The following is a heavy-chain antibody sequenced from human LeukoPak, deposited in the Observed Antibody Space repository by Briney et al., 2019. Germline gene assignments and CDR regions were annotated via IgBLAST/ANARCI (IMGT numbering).Heavy chain of an antibody. CDR2: INKSESS. Sequence: KPSETLSLTCAVYGESLRAYYWSWIRQSPGKGLEWIGEINKSESSNYNPSLKSRVTISVDTSKNQVSLQLSSATAADRAVYYCARGRYSNWERYYYMDVWGKGATVTVSS. CDR3: ARGRYSNWERYYYMDV. D-gene: IGHD4-11*01. V-gene: IGHV4-34*01. CDR1: GESLRAYY. J-gene: IGHJ6*03.